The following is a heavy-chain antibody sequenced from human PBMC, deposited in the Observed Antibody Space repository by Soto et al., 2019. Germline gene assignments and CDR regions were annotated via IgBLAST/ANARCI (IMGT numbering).Heavy chain of an antibody. CDR2: INHSGST. D-gene: IGHD1-26*01. J-gene: IGHJ5*02. V-gene: IGHV4-34*01. Sequence: PSETLSLTCAVYGGSFSGYYWSWIRQPPGKGLEWIGEINHSGSTNYNPSLKSRVTISVDTSENQFSLKLSSVTAADTAVYYCARGGSLIVGATRNWFDPWGQGTLVTVSS. CDR3: ARGGSLIVGATRNWFDP. CDR1: GGSFSGYY.